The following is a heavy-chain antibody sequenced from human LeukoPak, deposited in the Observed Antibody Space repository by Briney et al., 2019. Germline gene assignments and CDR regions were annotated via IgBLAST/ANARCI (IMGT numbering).Heavy chain of an antibody. J-gene: IGHJ6*02. CDR1: GFTFSSYG. Sequence: GGSLRLSCAASGFTFSSYGMQWVRQAPGKGLAWVAVIWYDGSNKYYADSVKGRFTISRDNSKNTLYLQMNSLRAEDTAVYYCARVELGCSGGSCHYYYYGMDVWGQGTTVTVSS. V-gene: IGHV3-33*01. D-gene: IGHD2-15*01. CDR2: IWYDGSNK. CDR3: ARVELGCSGGSCHYYYYGMDV.